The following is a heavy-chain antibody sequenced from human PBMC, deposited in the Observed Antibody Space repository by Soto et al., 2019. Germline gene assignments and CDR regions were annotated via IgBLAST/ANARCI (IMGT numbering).Heavy chain of an antibody. CDR3: ARHTKIAVAGELDY. J-gene: IGHJ4*02. D-gene: IGHD6-19*01. CDR1: GYSFTSYW. CDR2: IYPGDSDT. Sequence: GESLKISCKGSGYSFTSYWIGWVRQMPGKGLEWMGIIYPGDSDTRYSPSSQGQVTSSADKSISTAYLQWSSLKASDTAMYYCARHTKIAVAGELDYWGQGTLVTVSS. V-gene: IGHV5-51*01.